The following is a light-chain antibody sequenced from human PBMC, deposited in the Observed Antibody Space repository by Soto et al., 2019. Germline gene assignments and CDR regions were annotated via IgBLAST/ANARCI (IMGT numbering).Light chain of an antibody. CDR3: QQRSNCPT. CDR1: QSVSSY. V-gene: IGKV3-11*01. Sequence: EIVLTQSQATLSLSPGERATLSCRASQSVSSYLAWYQQKPGQAPRLLIYDASNRATGIPARFSGSGSGTDFTLTISSLEPEDFAVYYCQQRSNCPTFGGGTKVEIK. CDR2: DAS. J-gene: IGKJ4*01.